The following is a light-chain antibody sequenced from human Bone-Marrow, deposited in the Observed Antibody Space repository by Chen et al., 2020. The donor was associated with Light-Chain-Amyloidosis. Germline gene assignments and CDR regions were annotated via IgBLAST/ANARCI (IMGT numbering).Light chain of an antibody. V-gene: IGLV6-57*01. Sequence: NFMLTQPHSVSESPGITGTISCTRSSGSIATNYVQWYQHRPGSSPTTLLYEDDQRPSGVPDRFSGSIDRSSNSASLTISGLRAEDEADYYCQSYQGSSQGVFGGGTKLTVL. CDR2: EDD. CDR1: SGSIATNY. CDR3: QSYQGSSQGV. J-gene: IGLJ3*02.